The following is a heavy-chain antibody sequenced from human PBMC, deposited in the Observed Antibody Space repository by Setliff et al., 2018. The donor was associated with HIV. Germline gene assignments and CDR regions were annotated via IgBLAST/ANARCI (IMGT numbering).Heavy chain of an antibody. D-gene: IGHD3-3*01. Sequence: GGSLRLSCAASGFTFSSYAMSWVRQAPGKGLEWVSAISGSGGSTYYADSVKGRFTISRDNSKNTVYLQMDSLGAEDTAIYYCAKDYNFWSANGAHPVDWGQGTLVTVSS. J-gene: IGHJ4*02. V-gene: IGHV3-23*01. CDR1: GFTFSSYA. CDR3: AKDYNFWSANGAHPVD. CDR2: ISGSGGST.